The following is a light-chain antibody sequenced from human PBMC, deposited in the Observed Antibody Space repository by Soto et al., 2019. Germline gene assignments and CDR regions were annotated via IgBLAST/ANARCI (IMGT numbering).Light chain of an antibody. CDR2: EGS. J-gene: IGLJ2*01. V-gene: IGLV2-14*02. CDR1: SSDVGTYNL. CDR3: SSFAGSDNVV. Sequence: QSALTQPASVSGSPGQSITISCTGTSSDVGTYNLVSWYQQHPGKAPKLLIFEGSKRPSGVPGRFSGSKSGNTASLTVSGLQTEDEADYYCSSFAGSDNVVFGGGTKLTVL.